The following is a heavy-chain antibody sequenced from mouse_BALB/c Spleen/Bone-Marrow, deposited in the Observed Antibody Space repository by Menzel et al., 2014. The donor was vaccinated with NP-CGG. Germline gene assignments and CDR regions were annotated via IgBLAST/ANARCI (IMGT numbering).Heavy chain of an antibody. CDR3: ARWDYYGSSYRYFDV. D-gene: IGHD1-1*01. V-gene: IGHV14-1*02. CDR2: IDPENGNT. CDR1: GFNIKDYY. Sequence: EVQLVESGAELVRPGALVKLSCKASGFNIKDYYMHWVKQRPEQGLEWIGWIDPENGNTIYDPKFQGKATITADTSSNTAYLQPSSLTSEDTAVYYCARWDYYGSSYRYFDVWGAGTTVTVSS. J-gene: IGHJ1*01.